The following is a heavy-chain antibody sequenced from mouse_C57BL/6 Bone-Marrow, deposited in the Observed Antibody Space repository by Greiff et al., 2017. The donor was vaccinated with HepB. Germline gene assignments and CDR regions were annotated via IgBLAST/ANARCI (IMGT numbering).Heavy chain of an antibody. J-gene: IGHJ1*03. D-gene: IGHD1-1*01. Sequence: VKLVESGPGLVAPSQSLSITCTVSGFSLNSYGVYWVRQPPGKGLEWLGVICGGGSSNYNSAHMSRLSISKDNSKSQVFLKMNSLQTDDTAMYYCAKRPYGSSLYWYFDVWGTGTTVTVSS. CDR1: GFSLNSYG. V-gene: IGHV2-9*01. CDR2: ICGGGSS. CDR3: AKRPYGSSLYWYFDV.